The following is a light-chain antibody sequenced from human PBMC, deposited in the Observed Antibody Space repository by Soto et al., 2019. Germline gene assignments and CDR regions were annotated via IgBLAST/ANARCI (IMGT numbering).Light chain of an antibody. CDR1: SSDVGGYDY. J-gene: IGLJ1*01. V-gene: IGLV2-8*01. CDR3: SSYAGSSTYV. CDR2: EVS. Sequence: QSVLTQPPSASGSPGQSVTISCTGTSSDVGGYDYVSWYQQHPGKAPKLMIYEVSKRPSGVPERFSGSKSGNTASLTVAGLQAEDEADYYCSSYAGSSTYVFGTGTKVT.